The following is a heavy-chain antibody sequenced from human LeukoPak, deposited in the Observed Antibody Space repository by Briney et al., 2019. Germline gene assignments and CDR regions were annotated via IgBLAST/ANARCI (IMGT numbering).Heavy chain of an antibody. D-gene: IGHD1-26*01. CDR2: INSDGSST. CDR3: AKGRWELLTDAFDI. V-gene: IGHV3-74*01. J-gene: IGHJ3*02. CDR1: GLTFSSYW. Sequence: GGSLRLSCAASGLTFSSYWMHWVRQAPGKGLVWVSRINSDGSSTSYADSVKGRFTISRDNSKNTLYLQMNSLRAEDTAVYYCAKGRWELLTDAFDIWGQGTMVTVSS.